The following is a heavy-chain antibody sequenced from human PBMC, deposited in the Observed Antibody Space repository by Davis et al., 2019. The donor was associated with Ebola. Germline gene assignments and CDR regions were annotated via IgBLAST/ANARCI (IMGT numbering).Heavy chain of an antibody. D-gene: IGHD6-13*01. CDR3: ARGDFGGKQLVY. CDR2: INHSGST. CDR1: GGSFSAYY. J-gene: IGHJ4*02. V-gene: IGHV4-34*01. Sequence: MPSETLSLTCAVYGGSFSAYYWSWIRQPPGKGLEWIGEINHSGSTNYNPSLESRLIISIDTSKNQFSLQLNSVTAADTAVYFCARGDFGGKQLVYWGQGTLVTVSS.